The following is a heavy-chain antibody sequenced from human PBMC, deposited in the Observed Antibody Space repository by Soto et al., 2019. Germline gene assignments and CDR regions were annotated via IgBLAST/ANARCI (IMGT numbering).Heavy chain of an antibody. D-gene: IGHD6-13*01. V-gene: IGHV3-53*02. CDR3: ARESWYSSSWYYFDY. CDR1: GFTVSSNY. Sequence: VQLVETGGGLIQPGGSLRLSCAASGFTVSSNYMSWVRQAPGKGLEWVSVIYSGGSTYYADSVKGRFTISRDNSKNTLYLQMNSLRAEDTAVYYCARESWYSSSWYYFDYWGQGTLVTVSS. J-gene: IGHJ4*02. CDR2: IYSGGST.